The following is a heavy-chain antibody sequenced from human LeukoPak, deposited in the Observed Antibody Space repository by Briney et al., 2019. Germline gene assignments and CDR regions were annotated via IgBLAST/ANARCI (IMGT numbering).Heavy chain of an antibody. Sequence: GGSLRLSCAASGFTFSSYWMHWVRQAPGKGLVWVSRINSDGSSTSYADSVKGRFTISRDNAKNSLYLQMNSLRAEDTAVYYCAREGGSHYYDSSGYYAFFDYWGQGTLVTVSS. CDR1: GFTFSSYW. CDR2: INSDGSST. V-gene: IGHV3-74*01. D-gene: IGHD3-22*01. J-gene: IGHJ4*02. CDR3: AREGGSHYYDSSGYYAFFDY.